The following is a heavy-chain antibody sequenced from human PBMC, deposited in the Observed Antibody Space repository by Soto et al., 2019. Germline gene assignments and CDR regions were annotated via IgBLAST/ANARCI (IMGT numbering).Heavy chain of an antibody. D-gene: IGHD1-1*01. J-gene: IGHJ3*02. Sequence: PGGSLRLSCAASAFTFSSYDMHWVRQATGKGLEWVSAIDIAGNTYYSGSVEGRFTISRENGKNSLYLQMSSLRAGDTAVYYCAREGERGSGDSVDALDIWGHGTLVTVSS. CDR1: AFTFSSYD. V-gene: IGHV3-13*01. CDR3: AREGERGSGDSVDALDI. CDR2: IDIAGNT.